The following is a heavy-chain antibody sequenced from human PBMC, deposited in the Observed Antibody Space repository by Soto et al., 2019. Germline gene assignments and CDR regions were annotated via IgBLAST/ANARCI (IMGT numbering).Heavy chain of an antibody. CDR2: IYPGDSDT. CDR3: ARHGHQYGGYANRAINLDY. D-gene: IGHD4-17*01. Sequence: PGESLKISCKGSGYSFTSYWIGWVRQMPGKGLEWMGIIYPGDSDTRYSPSFQGQVTISADKSISTAYLQWSSLKASDTAMYYCARHGHQYGGYANRAINLDYWGQGTLVTVSS. V-gene: IGHV5-51*01. CDR1: GYSFTSYW. J-gene: IGHJ4*02.